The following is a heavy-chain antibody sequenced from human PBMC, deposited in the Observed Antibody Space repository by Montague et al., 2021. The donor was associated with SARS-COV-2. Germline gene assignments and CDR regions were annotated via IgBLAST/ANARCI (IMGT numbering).Heavy chain of an antibody. D-gene: IGHD7-27*01. CDR3: VGDPGDPDTFDF. J-gene: IGHJ4*02. V-gene: IGHV3-33*01. Sequence: SLRLSCAASGFTHSKYGVHWVRQAPGKGLEWVASIWNDGSKKHHXXSVKGRFTISRDNSNNMLYLQMDSLRADDAGVYYCVGDPGDPDTFDFWGQGTQVTVSS. CDR1: GFTHSKYG. CDR2: IWNDGSKK.